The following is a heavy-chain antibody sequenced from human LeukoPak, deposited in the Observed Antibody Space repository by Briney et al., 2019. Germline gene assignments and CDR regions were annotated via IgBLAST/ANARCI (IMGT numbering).Heavy chain of an antibody. CDR3: ARDRRGVRGVIPFDY. CDR2: ISGSGGST. V-gene: IGHV3-23*01. CDR1: GFTFSSYA. J-gene: IGHJ4*02. D-gene: IGHD3-10*01. Sequence: PGGSLRLSCAASGFTFSSYAMSWVRQAPGKGLEWVSAISGSGGSTYYADSVKGRFTISRDNSKNSLYLQMNSLRAEDTAVYYCARDRRGVRGVIPFDYWGQGTLVTVSS.